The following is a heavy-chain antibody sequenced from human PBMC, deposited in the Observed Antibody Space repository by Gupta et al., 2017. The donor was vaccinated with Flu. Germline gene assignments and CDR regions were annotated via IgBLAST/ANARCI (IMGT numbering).Heavy chain of an antibody. J-gene: IGHJ4*02. D-gene: IGHD1-1*01. CDR3: ARKGERSQLSYFDY. CDR1: GGSISSYY. CDR2: VNYNGFT. V-gene: IGHV4-59*01. Sequence: QVQLQESGPGLVKPSETLSLTCTVSGGSISSYYWSWIRQPPGKGLEWIGYVNYNGFTNYNPALKSRVTISVETSRNQLSLTLGSVTAADTALYYCARKGERSQLSYFDYWGQGILVTVSS.